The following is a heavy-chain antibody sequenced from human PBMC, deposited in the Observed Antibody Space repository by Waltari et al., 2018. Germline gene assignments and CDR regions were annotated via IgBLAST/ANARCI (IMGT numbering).Heavy chain of an antibody. J-gene: IGHJ6*02. Sequence: EVQLVESGGGLVQPGGSLRLSCAASGFTFSRFWMSWVRQAPGKGVEGVANQYQDGSVTNYVDSVKGRFTTSRGNARNSLYLQMNSLRADETAVYYCVRDDDGGMGAVWGQGTTVTVSS. CDR3: VRDDDGGMGAV. CDR1: GFTFSRFW. D-gene: IGHD3-16*01. V-gene: IGHV3-7*01. CDR2: QYQDGSVT.